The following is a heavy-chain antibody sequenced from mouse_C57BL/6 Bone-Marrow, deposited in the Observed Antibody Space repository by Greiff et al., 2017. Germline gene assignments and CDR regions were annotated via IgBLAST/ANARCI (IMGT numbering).Heavy chain of an antibody. V-gene: IGHV1-59*01. Sequence: QVQLQQPGAELVRPGTSVKLSCKASGYTFTSYWMHWVKQRPGQGLEWIGVIDTSDSYTNYNQKFKGKATLTVDTSSSTAYMQLSSLTSEDSAVYYCARDILPSYAMDYWGQGTSVTVSS. D-gene: IGHD1-1*01. CDR1: GYTFTSYW. J-gene: IGHJ4*01. CDR3: ARDILPSYAMDY. CDR2: IDTSDSYT.